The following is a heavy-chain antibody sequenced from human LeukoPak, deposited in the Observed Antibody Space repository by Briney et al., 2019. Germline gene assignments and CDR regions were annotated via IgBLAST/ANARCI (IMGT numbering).Heavy chain of an antibody. CDR3: ARNRDLGPAEYFQH. CDR2: IIPIFGTA. J-gene: IGHJ1*01. CDR1: GGTFSSYV. Sequence: ASVKVSCKASGGTFSSYVISWVRQAPGQGLEWMGGIIPIFGTANYAQKFQGRVTITADESTSTAYMELSSLRSEDTAVYYCARNRDLGPAEYFQHWGQGTLVTVSS. V-gene: IGHV1-69*13. D-gene: IGHD2/OR15-2a*01.